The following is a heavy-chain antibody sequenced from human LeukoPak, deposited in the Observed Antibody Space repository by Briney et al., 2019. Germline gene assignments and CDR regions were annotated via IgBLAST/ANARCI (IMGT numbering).Heavy chain of an antibody. V-gene: IGHV4-34*01. CDR3: ATARPRISGFDY. D-gene: IGHD3-10*01. Sequence: KTSETLSLTCAVYGGSFSGYYWSWIRQPPGKGLEWIGEINHSGSTNYNPSLKSRVTTSVDTSKNQFSLKLSSVTAADTAVYYCATARPRISGFDYWGQGTLVTVSS. J-gene: IGHJ4*02. CDR1: GGSFSGYY. CDR2: INHSGST.